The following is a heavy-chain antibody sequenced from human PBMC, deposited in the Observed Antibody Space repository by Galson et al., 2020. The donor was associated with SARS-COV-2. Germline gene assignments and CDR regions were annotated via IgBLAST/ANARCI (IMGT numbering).Heavy chain of an antibody. V-gene: IGHV3-43*01. D-gene: IGHD4-17*01. CDR3: AKGYGDYDYYFDY. J-gene: IGHJ4*02. CDR2: ISWDGGST. CDR1: GFTFDDYT. Sequence: GVLKISCAASGFTFDDYTMHWVRQAPGKGLEWVSLISWDGGSTYYADSVKGRFTISRDNSKNSLYLQMNSLRTEDTALYYCAKGYGDYDYYFDYWGQGTLVTVSS.